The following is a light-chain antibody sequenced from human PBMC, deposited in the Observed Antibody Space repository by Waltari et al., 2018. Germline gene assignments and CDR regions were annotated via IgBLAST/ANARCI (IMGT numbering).Light chain of an antibody. V-gene: IGKV3-20*01. CDR1: QILSNNF. CDR2: GAS. J-gene: IGKJ2*01. CDR3: QQYANSPYT. Sequence: EIVLTQSPGTLSLSNGQRATLSYRASQILSNNFLAWYQQMSGQPPRLLIYGASRRATGIPDRFSVAGSGTDFTLTISRLEAEDSAVYYCQQYANSPYTFGQGTKLEV.